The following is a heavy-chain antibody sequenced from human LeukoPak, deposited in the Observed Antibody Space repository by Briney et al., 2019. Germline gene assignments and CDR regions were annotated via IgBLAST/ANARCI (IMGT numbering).Heavy chain of an antibody. CDR2: IRYDGSNK. Sequence: GRSLRLSCAASGFTFSSYAMSWVRQAPGKGLEWVAFIRYDGSNKYYADSVKGRFTISRDNSKNTLYLQMNSLRAEDTAVYYCAKNIAAGDSSGYYYYYMDVWGKGTTVTVSS. D-gene: IGHD6-13*01. J-gene: IGHJ6*03. V-gene: IGHV3-30*02. CDR3: AKNIAAGDSSGYYYYYMDV. CDR1: GFTFSSYA.